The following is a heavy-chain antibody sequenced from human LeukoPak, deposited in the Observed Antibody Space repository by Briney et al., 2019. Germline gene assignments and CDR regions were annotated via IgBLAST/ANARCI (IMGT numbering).Heavy chain of an antibody. J-gene: IGHJ5*02. D-gene: IGHD3-16*01. CDR3: VRRNYVSGRIDP. V-gene: IGHV4-39*01. CDR2: FYYNGVT. CDR1: GGSISSSDYL. Sequence: SETLSLTCTVSGGSISSSDYLWAWVRQPPGKGLEWIGDFYYNGVTSYNPSLKSRVTISVDTSKNRFSLNLTSVTAADTALYYCVRRNYVSGRIDPWGQGTLVTVSS.